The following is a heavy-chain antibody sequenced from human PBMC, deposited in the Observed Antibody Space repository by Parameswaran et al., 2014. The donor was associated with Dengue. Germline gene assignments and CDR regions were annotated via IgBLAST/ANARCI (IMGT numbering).Heavy chain of an antibody. CDR2: MNPNSGNT. J-gene: IGHJ5*02. D-gene: IGHD3-10*01. CDR3: ARTYYYNSGGPNWFDP. V-gene: IGHV1-8*01. Sequence: WVRQAPGQGLEWMGWMNPNSGNTGYAQKFQGRVTMTRNTSISTAYMELSSLRSEDTAVYYCARTYYYNSGGPNWFDPWGQGTLVTVSS.